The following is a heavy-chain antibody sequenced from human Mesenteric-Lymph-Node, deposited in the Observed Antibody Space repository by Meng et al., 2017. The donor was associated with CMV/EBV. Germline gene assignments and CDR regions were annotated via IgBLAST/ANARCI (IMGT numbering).Heavy chain of an antibody. Sequence: GGSLRLSCAASGFTFSNAWMSWVRQAPGKGLEWVGRIKSKTDGGTTDYAAPVKGRFTISRDDSKNTLYLQMNSLKTEDTAVYYCTTGIVGATLGFDYWGQGTLVTVSS. V-gene: IGHV3-15*01. J-gene: IGHJ4*02. CDR3: TTGIVGATLGFDY. CDR1: GFTFSNAW. D-gene: IGHD1-26*01. CDR2: IKSKTDGGTT.